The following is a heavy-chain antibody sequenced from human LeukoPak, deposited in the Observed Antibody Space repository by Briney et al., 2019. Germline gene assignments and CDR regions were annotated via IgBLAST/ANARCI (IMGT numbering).Heavy chain of an antibody. CDR3: ARGEPAFSSGWYTYYFDY. J-gene: IGHJ4*02. CDR1: GGSISSSY. CDR2: IYYSGTT. V-gene: IGHV4-59*01. Sequence: PSETLSLTCTVSGGSISSSYWSWIRQTPGKGLEWIGYIYYSGTTNYNPSLRSRVAISLDTSKNQFSLKLSSVTAADTAVYYCARGEPAFSSGWYTYYFDYWGQGTLVTVSS. D-gene: IGHD6-19*01.